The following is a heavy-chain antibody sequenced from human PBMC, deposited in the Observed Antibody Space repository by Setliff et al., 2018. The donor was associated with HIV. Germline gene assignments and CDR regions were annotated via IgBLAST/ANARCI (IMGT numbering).Heavy chain of an antibody. CDR2: IYHSGSA. CDR3: ASSRSLFGEEYFHH. Sequence: ASETLSLTCSVSGGSISSGYYYWTWIRQPPGKGLEWIGSIYHSGSASHNPSLKSRITISVDTSKNQFSLKLRSVTAADTAVYYCASSRSLFGEEYFHHWGQGTLVTVSS. CDR1: GGSISSGYYY. D-gene: IGHD3-10*02. V-gene: IGHV4-39*01. J-gene: IGHJ1*01.